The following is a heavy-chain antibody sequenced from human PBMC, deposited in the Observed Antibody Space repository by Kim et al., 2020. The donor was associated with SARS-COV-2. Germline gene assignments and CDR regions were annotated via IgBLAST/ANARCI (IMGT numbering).Heavy chain of an antibody. Sequence: GGSLRLSCAASGFTFSSYSMNWVRQAPGKGLEWVSSISSSSSYIYYADSVKGRFTISRDNAKNSLYLQMNSLRAEDTAVYYCARVNRRPYGDYVDYWFDPWGQGTLVTVSS. J-gene: IGHJ5*02. CDR1: GFTFSSYS. CDR3: ARVNRRPYGDYVDYWFDP. D-gene: IGHD4-17*01. CDR2: ISSSSSYI. V-gene: IGHV3-21*01.